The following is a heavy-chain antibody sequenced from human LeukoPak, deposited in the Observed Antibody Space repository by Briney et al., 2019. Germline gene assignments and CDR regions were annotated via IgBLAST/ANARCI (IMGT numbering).Heavy chain of an antibody. CDR3: VRQGYDYGAFNA. D-gene: IGHD5-12*01. CDR1: GDSINCCY. V-gene: IGHV4-4*07. J-gene: IGHJ4*02. Sequence: SDTLSLTCAVSGDSINCCYWTWIRQSAGKGLEWIGRIFITGSTNYNPSLQGRVTMSVDRSRSLVSLRLTSVTAADMAVYYCVRQGYDYGAFNAWGQGTLVTVSS. CDR2: IFITGST.